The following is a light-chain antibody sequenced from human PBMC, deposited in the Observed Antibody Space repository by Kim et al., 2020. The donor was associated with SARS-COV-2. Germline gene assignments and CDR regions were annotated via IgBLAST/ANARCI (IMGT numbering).Light chain of an antibody. CDR2: DAS. V-gene: IGKV3D-20*01. CDR3: QHYLGSPPT. CDR1: QSVRSNV. Sequence: APRESATHSCGASQSVRSNVLDWYQQTTGLAPRILIYDASRRATGIPDRFRGSGAGTDFTLTINRLEAEDFAVYYCQHYLGSPPTFGGGTKVEI. J-gene: IGKJ4*01.